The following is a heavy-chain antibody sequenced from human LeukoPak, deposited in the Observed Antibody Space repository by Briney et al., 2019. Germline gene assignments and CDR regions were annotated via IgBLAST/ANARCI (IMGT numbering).Heavy chain of an antibody. CDR1: GYTFTAYH. CDR3: ARGTCSTSSCYTFDY. CDR2: IYPNSGGT. V-gene: IGHV1-2*02. J-gene: IGHJ4*02. D-gene: IGHD2-2*02. Sequence: ASVKVSCKASGYTFTAYHAHWVRQAPGQGLEWMGWIYPNSGGTDSARKFQGRVTLTRDTSISTAYMELTRLTSDDTAVYYCARGTCSTSSCYTFDYWGQGTLVTVSS.